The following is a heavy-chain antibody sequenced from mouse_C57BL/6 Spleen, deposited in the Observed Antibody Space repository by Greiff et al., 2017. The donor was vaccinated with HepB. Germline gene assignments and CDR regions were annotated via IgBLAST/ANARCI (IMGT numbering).Heavy chain of an antibody. CDR1: GYTFTDYY. J-gene: IGHJ2*01. D-gene: IGHD2-3*01. Sequence: EVQLQQSGPELVKPGASVKISCKASGYTFTDYYMNWVKQSHGKSLEWIGDINPNNGGTSYNQKFKGKATLTVDKSSSTAYMELRSLTSEDSAVYYCARWGDGYYLDYWGQGTTLTVSS. CDR3: ARWGDGYYLDY. CDR2: INPNNGGT. V-gene: IGHV1-26*01.